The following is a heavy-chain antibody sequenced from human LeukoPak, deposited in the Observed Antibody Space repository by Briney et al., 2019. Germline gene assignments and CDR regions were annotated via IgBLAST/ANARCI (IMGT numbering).Heavy chain of an antibody. Sequence: SETLSLTCTVSGYSISSGYYWGWIRQPPGKGLEWIGSIYHSGSTYYNPSLKSRVTIPVDTSKNQFSLKLSSVTAADTAVYYCARVVGEIDYWGQGTLVTVSS. J-gene: IGHJ4*02. CDR3: ARVVGEIDY. CDR2: IYHSGST. CDR1: GYSISSGYY. V-gene: IGHV4-38-2*02.